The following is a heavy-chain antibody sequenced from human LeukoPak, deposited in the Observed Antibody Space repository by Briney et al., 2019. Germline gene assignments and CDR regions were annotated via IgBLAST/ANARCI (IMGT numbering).Heavy chain of an antibody. D-gene: IGHD1-26*01. Sequence: GGSLRLSCAASGFTFSSYAMSWVRQASGKGLEWVGRIRSKANSYATAYAASVKGRFTISRDDSKNTAYLQMNSLKTEDTAVYYCTRRPGGSSKGDDYWGQGTLVTVSS. CDR3: TRRPGGSSKGDDY. J-gene: IGHJ4*02. CDR2: IRSKANSYAT. CDR1: GFTFSSYA. V-gene: IGHV3-73*01.